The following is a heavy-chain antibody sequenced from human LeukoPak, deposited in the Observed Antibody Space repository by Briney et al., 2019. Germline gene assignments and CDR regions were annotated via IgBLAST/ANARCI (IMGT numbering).Heavy chain of an antibody. Sequence: SETLSLTCTVSGGSISSGGHYWSWIRQHPGKGLEWIGYIYYSGSTYYNPSLRSRITISEDTSKNQFSLKLSSVTAADTAVYYCAREGYYDSSGYNWFDPWGQGTLVTVSS. J-gene: IGHJ5*02. CDR2: IYYSGST. D-gene: IGHD3-22*01. V-gene: IGHV4-31*03. CDR1: GGSISSGGHY. CDR3: AREGYYDSSGYNWFDP.